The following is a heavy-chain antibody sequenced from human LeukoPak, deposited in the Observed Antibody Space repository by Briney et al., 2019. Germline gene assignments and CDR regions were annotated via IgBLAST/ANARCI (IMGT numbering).Heavy chain of an antibody. V-gene: IGHV4-30-4*01. CDR2: IYYSGGT. CDR1: GGSISSGDYY. Sequence: SETLSLTCTVSGGSISSGDYYWSWIRQPPGKGLEWIGYIYYSGGTYYNPSLKSRVTISVDTSKNQFSLKLSSVTAADTAVYYCASVDCSSTSCYYYYGMDVWGKGTTVTVSS. J-gene: IGHJ6*04. CDR3: ASVDCSSTSCYYYYGMDV. D-gene: IGHD2-2*01.